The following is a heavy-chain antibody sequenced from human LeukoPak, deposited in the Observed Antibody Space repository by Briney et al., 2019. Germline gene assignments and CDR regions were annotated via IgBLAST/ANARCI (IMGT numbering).Heavy chain of an antibody. CDR1: GGSFSGYY. CDR3: ARGGVRGDNWFDP. Sequence: SETLSPTCAVYGGSFSGYYWSWIRQPPGKGLEWIGEINHSGSTNYNPSLKSRVTISVDTSKNQFSLKLSSVTAADTAVYYCARGGVRGDNWFDPWGQGTLVTVSS. D-gene: IGHD3-10*01. V-gene: IGHV4-34*01. CDR2: INHSGST. J-gene: IGHJ5*02.